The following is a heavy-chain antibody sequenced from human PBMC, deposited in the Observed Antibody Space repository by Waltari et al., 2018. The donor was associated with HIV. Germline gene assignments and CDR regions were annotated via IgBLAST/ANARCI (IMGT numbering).Heavy chain of an antibody. Sequence: QESGPGLVQPSETLSLASTVPGGSVSSGTYLWSWHLQSPGKGLGWIGYIFYSGPMSFTPSLSSGVTMSVGTSKNQLSLRLGSVTAADTAVYYCATGGWQQLGGGNYFDPWGQGTLVTVSS. J-gene: IGHJ5*02. CDR3: ATGGWQQLGGGNYFDP. CDR1: GGSVSSGTYL. V-gene: IGHV4-61*01. D-gene: IGHD6-13*01. CDR2: IFYSGPM.